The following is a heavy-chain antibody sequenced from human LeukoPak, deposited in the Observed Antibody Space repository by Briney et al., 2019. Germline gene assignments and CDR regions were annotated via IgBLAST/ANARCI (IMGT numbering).Heavy chain of an antibody. CDR1: GGTFSGYA. CDR2: IIPIFGTA. V-gene: IGHV1-69*13. J-gene: IGHJ5*02. CDR3: ATRYCSGGSCFKRGNWFDP. D-gene: IGHD2-15*01. Sequence: SVKVSCKASGGTFSGYAISWVRQAPGQGLEWMGGIIPIFGTANYAQKFQGRVTITADESTSTAYMELSSLRSEDTAVYYCATRYCSGGSCFKRGNWFDPWGQGTLVTVSS.